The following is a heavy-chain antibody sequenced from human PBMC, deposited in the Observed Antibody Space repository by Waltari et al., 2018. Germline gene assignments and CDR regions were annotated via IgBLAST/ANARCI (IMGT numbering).Heavy chain of an antibody. J-gene: IGHJ4*02. D-gene: IGHD4-17*01. CDR2: ISYDGSNK. CDR1: GFTFSSYA. Sequence: QVQLVESGGGVVQPGRSLRLSCAASGFTFSSYAMHWVRQAPGKGLEWVAVISYDGSNKYYADSVKGRFTISRDNSKNTLYLQMNSLRAEDTAVYYCASLKGYGDPRGYFDYWGQGTLVTVSS. V-gene: IGHV3-30-3*01. CDR3: ASLKGYGDPRGYFDY.